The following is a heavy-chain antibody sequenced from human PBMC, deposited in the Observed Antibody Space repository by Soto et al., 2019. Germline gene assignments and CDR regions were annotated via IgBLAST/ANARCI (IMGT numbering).Heavy chain of an antibody. D-gene: IGHD2-15*01. CDR3: ARGDREDILVVVGARPGEYGIDI. V-gene: IGHV3-30-3*01. Sequence: QVQLVESGGGVVQPGGSLRLSCAASGFTFRNYAMHWVRQAPGKGLECLAVIAYDGSNAFYRDSVKGRFTISRDNSKNTLYLHTNSLRSEDTGVYYCARGDREDILVVVGARPGEYGIDIWGQGTTVTLSS. CDR1: GFTFRNYA. J-gene: IGHJ6*02. CDR2: IAYDGSNA.